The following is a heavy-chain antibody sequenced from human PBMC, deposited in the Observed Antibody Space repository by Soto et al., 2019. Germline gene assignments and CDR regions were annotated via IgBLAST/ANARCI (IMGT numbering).Heavy chain of an antibody. CDR2: FDPEDGET. V-gene: IGHV1-24*01. Sequence: ASVKVSCKVSGYTLTELSMHWVRQAPGKGLEWMGGFDPEDGETIYAQKFQGRVTMTEDTSTDTAYMELSSLRSEDTAVYYCASHPPTYYYDSSGYYYANFDYWGQGTLVTVSS. D-gene: IGHD3-22*01. J-gene: IGHJ4*02. CDR1: GYTLTELS. CDR3: ASHPPTYYYDSSGYYYANFDY.